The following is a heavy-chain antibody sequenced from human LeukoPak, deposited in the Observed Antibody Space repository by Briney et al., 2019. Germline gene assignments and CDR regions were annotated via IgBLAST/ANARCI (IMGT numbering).Heavy chain of an antibody. CDR1: GFTFNAYA. CDR3: AKCRGYSYAFPDAFNI. Sequence: GGSLRLSCAGSGFTFNAYAMSWVRQAPGKGLEWVSGIGGSGFRTYYADSVKGRFTISRDNSQNTLYLQMNSLRAEDTAVYYCAKCRGYSYAFPDAFNIWGQGTVVTISS. D-gene: IGHD5-18*01. J-gene: IGHJ3*02. V-gene: IGHV3-23*01. CDR2: IGGSGFRT.